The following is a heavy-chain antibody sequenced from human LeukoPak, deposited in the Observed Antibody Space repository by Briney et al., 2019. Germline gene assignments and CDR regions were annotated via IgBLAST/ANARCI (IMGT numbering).Heavy chain of an antibody. Sequence: PGRSLRLSCAASGFTFSSYGKHWVRQAPGKGLEWVAVISYDGSNKYYADSVKGRFTISRDNSKNTLYLQMNSLRAEDTAVYYCAKDDGYYDSSGYPDYWGQGTLVTVSS. V-gene: IGHV3-30*18. CDR3: AKDDGYYDSSGYPDY. CDR2: ISYDGSNK. J-gene: IGHJ4*02. CDR1: GFTFSSYG. D-gene: IGHD3-22*01.